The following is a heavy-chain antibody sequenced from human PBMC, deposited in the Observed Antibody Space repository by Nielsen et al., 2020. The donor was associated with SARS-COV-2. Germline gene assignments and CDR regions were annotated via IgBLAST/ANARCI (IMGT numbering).Heavy chain of an antibody. CDR3: ASEHCSGGSCYFDY. D-gene: IGHD2-15*01. CDR2: INPNSGGT. V-gene: IGHV1-2*06. J-gene: IGHJ4*02. Sequence: ASVKVSCKASGYTFTGYYMHWVRQAPGQGLEWMGRINPNSGGTNYAQKLQGRVTMTTDTSTSTAYMELRSLRSDDTAVYYCASEHCSGGSCYFDYWGQGTLVTVSS. CDR1: GYTFTGYY.